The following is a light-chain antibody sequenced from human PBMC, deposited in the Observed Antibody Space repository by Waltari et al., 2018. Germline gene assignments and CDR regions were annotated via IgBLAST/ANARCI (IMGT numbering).Light chain of an antibody. Sequence: QTVVTQEPSFSVSPGGTVTLTCGLTSGSVPTSHFPSWYQQTPGQTPRPLISNTTSRSSGVPDRFSGSILGNKAALAITGAQADDESDYYCVLYMGSGIWVFGGGTKLTVL. V-gene: IGLV8-61*01. CDR2: NTT. CDR3: VLYMGSGIWV. J-gene: IGLJ3*02. CDR1: SGSVPTSHF.